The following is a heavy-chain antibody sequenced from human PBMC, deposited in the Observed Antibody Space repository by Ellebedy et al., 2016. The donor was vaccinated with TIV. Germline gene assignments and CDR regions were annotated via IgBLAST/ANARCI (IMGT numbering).Heavy chain of an antibody. D-gene: IGHD3-10*01. V-gene: IGHV3-7*01. CDR1: GFTFSAFW. CDR3: ARGPPYYGSGSHYGGVPSYYGLDV. J-gene: IGHJ6*02. CDR2: IKQDGSEE. Sequence: GESLKISCAASGFTFSAFWMSWVRQAPGKGLEWVANIKQDGSEEYYVDSVKGRFTISRDNAKNSLCLQMNSLRAEDTAVYYCARGPPYYGSGSHYGGVPSYYGLDVWGQGTTVIVSS.